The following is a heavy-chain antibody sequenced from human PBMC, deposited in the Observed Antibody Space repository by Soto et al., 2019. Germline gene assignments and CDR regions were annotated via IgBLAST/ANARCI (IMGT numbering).Heavy chain of an antibody. CDR2: IHTTDGT. J-gene: IGHJ4*02. V-gene: IGHV4-4*07. D-gene: IGHD6-6*01. Sequence: SETLSLTCTVSGGSISSYYWSWIRQPAGKGMEWIGRIHTTDGTNYNPSLKSRVTMSIDTSNNQFSLKLSSLTAADTAVYYCARALSSAAHLYFDFWGQGTLVTVSS. CDR1: GGSISSYY. CDR3: ARALSSAAHLYFDF.